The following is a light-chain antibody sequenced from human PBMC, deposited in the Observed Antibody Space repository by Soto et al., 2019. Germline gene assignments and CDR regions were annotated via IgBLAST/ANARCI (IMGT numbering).Light chain of an antibody. CDR1: QNVLSN. CDR2: GAS. CDR3: QQYGSSLIT. J-gene: IGKJ5*01. Sequence: ELVMTQSPATLSVSPGERATLSCRASQNVLSNLAWYQQKPGQAPRLLIYGASSRATGIPDRFSGSGSGTDLTITISRLEPEDCEVYDGQQYGSSLITFGQGTRLEIK. V-gene: IGKV3-20*01.